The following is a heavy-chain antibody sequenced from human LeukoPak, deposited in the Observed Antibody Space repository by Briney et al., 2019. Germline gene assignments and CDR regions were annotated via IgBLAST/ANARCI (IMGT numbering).Heavy chain of an antibody. CDR3: TTHLLWFGELEHYYYYMDV. CDR1: GFTFSGSA. D-gene: IGHD3-10*01. CDR2: IRSKANSYAT. J-gene: IGHJ6*03. Sequence: GGSLRLSCAASGFTFSGSALHWVRQASGKGLEWVGRIRSKANSYATAYAASVKGRFTISRDDSKNTAYLQMNSLKTEDTAVYYCTTHLLWFGELEHYYYYMDVWGKGTTVTVSS. V-gene: IGHV3-73*01.